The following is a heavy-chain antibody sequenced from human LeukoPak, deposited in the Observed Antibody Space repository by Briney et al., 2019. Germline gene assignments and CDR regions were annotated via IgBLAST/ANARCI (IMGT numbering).Heavy chain of an antibody. CDR2: IKSKTDGGTT. CDR1: GFTFSNAW. Sequence: GGSLRLSCAASGFTFSNAWMSWVRQAPGKGLEWLGRIKSKTDGGTTDYAAPVKGRFTISRDDSKNTLYLQMNSLKTEDTAVYYCTTGLYDILTGYYKGTPVFDYWGQGTLVTVSS. V-gene: IGHV3-15*01. J-gene: IGHJ4*02. CDR3: TTGLYDILTGYYKGTPVFDY. D-gene: IGHD3-9*01.